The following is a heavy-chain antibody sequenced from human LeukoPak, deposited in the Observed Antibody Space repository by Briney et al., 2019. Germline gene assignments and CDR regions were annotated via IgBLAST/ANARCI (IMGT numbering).Heavy chain of an antibody. J-gene: IGHJ5*02. CDR2: IHYSGST. V-gene: IGHV4-59*01. D-gene: IGHD3-22*01. CDR3: AGGIDYYDSSGP. CDR1: GCSISSYY. Sequence: SETLSLTCSVSGCSISSYYWSWIRQPPGKGLEWIGYIHYSGSTNYNPSLKRQVRISVDTSKYQFSLKLSSVSAADTAVYECAGGIDYYDSSGPWGQGTLVTVSS.